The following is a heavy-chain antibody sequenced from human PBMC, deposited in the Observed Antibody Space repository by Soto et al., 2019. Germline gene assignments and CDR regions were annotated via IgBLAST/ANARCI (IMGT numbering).Heavy chain of an antibody. CDR1: GGSFSGYQ. V-gene: IGHV4-34*01. Sequence: LSLTCAVYGGSFSGYQWTWIRQPPGKGLEWIGEINHRGSTNLNPSLGSRVTFLVDTSKNQFSLKLRSVTAADTAVYYCARGRQVAPSALFRRAGDYSLDVWGQGTTVTVSS. CDR3: ARGRQVAPSALFRRAGDYSLDV. J-gene: IGHJ6*02. D-gene: IGHD2-2*01. CDR2: INHRGST.